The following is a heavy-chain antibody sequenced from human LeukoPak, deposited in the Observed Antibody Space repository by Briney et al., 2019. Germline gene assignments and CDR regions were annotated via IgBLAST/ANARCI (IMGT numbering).Heavy chain of an antibody. J-gene: IGHJ3*02. CDR2: IRYDGSTK. CDR3: AKDLYDFWSGYYPGSAFDI. D-gene: IGHD3-3*01. Sequence: GGSLRLSCAASGFTFSSYGMHWVRQAPGKGLEWVAFIRYDGSTKYYADSVKGRFTISRDNSKNTLYLQMNSLRAEDTAVYYCAKDLYDFWSGYYPGSAFDIWGQGTMVTVSS. V-gene: IGHV3-30*02. CDR1: GFTFSSYG.